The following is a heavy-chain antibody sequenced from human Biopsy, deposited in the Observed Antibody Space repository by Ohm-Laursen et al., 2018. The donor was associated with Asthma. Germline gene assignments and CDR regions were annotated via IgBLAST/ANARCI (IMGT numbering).Heavy chain of an antibody. Sequence: ASSVKVSCKASGYSFTDYHLHWVRQAPGQGLEWMGRITPKSGGTTYAQKFQGRVTMTRDRSISTAYMDLSSLRSEDTAVYYCARTYYDFLTGQVNDAFAMWGQGTMVTVSS. CDR2: ITPKSGGT. CDR1: GYSFTDYH. V-gene: IGHV1-2*06. CDR3: ARTYYDFLTGQVNDAFAM. J-gene: IGHJ3*02. D-gene: IGHD3-9*01.